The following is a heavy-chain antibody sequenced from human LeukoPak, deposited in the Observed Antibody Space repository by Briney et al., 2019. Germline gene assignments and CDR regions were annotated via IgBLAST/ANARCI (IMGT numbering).Heavy chain of an antibody. CDR1: GYTFTSYY. V-gene: IGHV1-46*01. J-gene: IGHJ4*02. CDR2: INPSGGST. D-gene: IGHD3-22*01. CDR3: ARDGLYYYDSSGYGVDY. Sequence: ASVKVSCKASGYTFTSYYMHWVRQAPGQGLEWMGIINPSGGSTSYAQKFQGRVTMARDTSTSTVYMELSSLRSEDTAVYYCARDGLYYYDSSGYGVDYWGQGTLVTVSS.